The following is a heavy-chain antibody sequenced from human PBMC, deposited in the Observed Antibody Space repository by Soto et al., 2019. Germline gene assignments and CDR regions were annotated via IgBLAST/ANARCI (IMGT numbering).Heavy chain of an antibody. CDR2: ISAYNGNT. CDR1: GYTCTSYG. J-gene: IGHJ4*02. D-gene: IGHD4-17*01. V-gene: IGHV1-18*01. CDR3: ARDPLIFYGDFSDYFDY. Sequence: ASVKVSCKASGYTCTSYGISWVRQAPGQGLEWMGWISAYNGNTNYAQKLQGRVTMTTDTSTSTAYMELRSLRSDDTAVYYCARDPLIFYGDFSDYFDYWGQGTLVTVSS.